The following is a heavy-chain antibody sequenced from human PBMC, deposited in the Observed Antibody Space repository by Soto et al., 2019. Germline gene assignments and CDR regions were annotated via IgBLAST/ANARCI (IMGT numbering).Heavy chain of an antibody. CDR1: GFTFSSYA. V-gene: IGHV3-23*01. J-gene: IGHJ5*02. Sequence: EVQLLESGGGLVQPGGSLRLSCAAHGFTFSSYAMSWVRQAPGKGLEWVSAISGSGISTYYADSVKGRFTISRDNSKNTLYLQMNSLRADDTAMYYCARDHKFGEPPWGQGTLVTVSS. CDR2: ISGSGIST. CDR3: ARDHKFGEPP. D-gene: IGHD3-10*01.